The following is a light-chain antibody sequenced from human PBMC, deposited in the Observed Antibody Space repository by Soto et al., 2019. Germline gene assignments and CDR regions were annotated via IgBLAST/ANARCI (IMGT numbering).Light chain of an antibody. J-gene: IGLJ3*02. CDR1: SSDVGGYKY. CDR2: EVS. CDR3: SSYTSSSTLCV. V-gene: IGLV2-14*01. Sequence: QSALTQPASVSGSPGQSITISCTGTSSDVGGYKYVSWYQQHPGKAPKLMIYEVSNRPSGVSNRFSCSKSGNTASLTISGLQAEDEADYYCSSYTSSSTLCVFGGGTKLTVL.